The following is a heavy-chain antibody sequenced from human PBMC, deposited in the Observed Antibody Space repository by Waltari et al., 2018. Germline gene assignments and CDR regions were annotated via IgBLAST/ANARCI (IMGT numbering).Heavy chain of an antibody. CDR1: GGPISSGGYS. CDR3: ARGPITIFGVVIRGYFDY. V-gene: IGHV4-30-2*01. J-gene: IGHJ4*02. CDR2: IYHSGST. D-gene: IGHD3-3*01. Sequence: QLQLQESGSGLVKPSQTLSLTCAVSGGPISSGGYSWSWIRQPPGKGLEWIGYIYHSGSTYYNPSLKSRVTISVDRSKNQFSLKLSSVTAADTAVYYCARGPITIFGVVIRGYFDYWGQGTLVTVSS.